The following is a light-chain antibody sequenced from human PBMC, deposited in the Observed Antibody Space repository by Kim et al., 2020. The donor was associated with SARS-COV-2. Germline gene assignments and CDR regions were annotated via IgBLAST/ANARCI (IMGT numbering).Light chain of an antibody. J-gene: IGLJ7*01. CDR3: GTWDSSLSAAV. CDR1: SSNIGNNY. V-gene: IGLV1-51*01. Sequence: GEKGPISCSGSSSNIGNNYVSLYQQLPGAAPKLLIFDNNKRPSGIPDRFSGSKSGTSATLGITGLQTGDEADYYCGTWDSSLSAAVFGGGTQLTVL. CDR2: DNN.